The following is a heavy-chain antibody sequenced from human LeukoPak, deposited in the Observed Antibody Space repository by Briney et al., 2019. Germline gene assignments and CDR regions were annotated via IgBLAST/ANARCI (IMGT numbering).Heavy chain of an antibody. CDR2: IVVGSGNT. CDR1: GFTFTSSA. J-gene: IGHJ4*02. V-gene: IGHV1-58*02. D-gene: IGHD2-21*02. CDR3: AAGGGDTKRSDFDY. Sequence: SVKVSCKASGFTFTSSAMQWVRQARGQRLEWIGWIVVGSGNTNYAQMFQERVTITRDMSTSTAYMELSSLRSEDTAVYYCAAGGGDTKRSDFDYWGQGTLVTVSS.